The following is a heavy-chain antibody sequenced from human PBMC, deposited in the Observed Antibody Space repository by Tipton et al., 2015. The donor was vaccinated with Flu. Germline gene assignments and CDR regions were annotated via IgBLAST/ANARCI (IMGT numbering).Heavy chain of an antibody. J-gene: IGHJ4*02. CDR2: IYNSQYT. CDR3: ARDPSLGIPDYFDS. D-gene: IGHD2-2*02. CDR1: GGSIGSSY. V-gene: IGHV4-59*12. Sequence: TLSLTCTVSGGSIGSSYWNWIRQPPGKGLEWIGYIYNSQYTKYNPSLKSRVTISVDTSKKQFSLQLRSVTAADTAVYYCARDPSLGIPDYFDSWGPGTLVTASS.